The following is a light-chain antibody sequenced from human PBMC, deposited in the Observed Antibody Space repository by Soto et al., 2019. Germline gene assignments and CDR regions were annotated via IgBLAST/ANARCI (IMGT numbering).Light chain of an antibody. J-gene: IGLJ2*01. CDR1: NIGSKS. CDR2: DDS. V-gene: IGLV3-21*02. Sequence: SYELTQPPSVSVAPGQTARITCGGNNIGSKSVHWYQQKSGQAPVLVVYDDSDGPSGIPERFSGSNAGNTATLTISRVEAGDEADYYCQVWDSSSDHPGVVFGGGTKVTVL. CDR3: QVWDSSSDHPGVV.